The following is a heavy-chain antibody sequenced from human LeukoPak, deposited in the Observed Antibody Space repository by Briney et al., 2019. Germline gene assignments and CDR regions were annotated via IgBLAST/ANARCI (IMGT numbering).Heavy chain of an antibody. D-gene: IGHD3-3*01. CDR3: ARALVGRSGYYYDY. Sequence: PGGSLTLSCAASGFTFSSYSMNWVRQAPGKGLEWVSSISSSSSYRCNADSEKGRFTISRNNAKNSLYLQMHSLRAEDTAVYYCARALVGRSGYYYDYWGQGTLVTVSS. V-gene: IGHV3-21*01. CDR1: GFTFSSYS. CDR2: ISSSSSYR. J-gene: IGHJ4*02.